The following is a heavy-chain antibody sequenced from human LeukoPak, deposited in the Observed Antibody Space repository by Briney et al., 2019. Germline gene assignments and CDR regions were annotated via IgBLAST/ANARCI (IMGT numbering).Heavy chain of an antibody. CDR1: GGSFSGYY. CDR2: INHSGGT. Sequence: SETLSLTCAVYGGSFSGYYWSWIRQPPGKGLEWIGEINHSGGTNYNPSLKSRVTISVDTSKNQFSLKLSSVTAADTAVYYCATISGYMGAWGQGTLVTVSS. J-gene: IGHJ5*02. D-gene: IGHD5-12*01. V-gene: IGHV4-34*01. CDR3: ATISGYMGA.